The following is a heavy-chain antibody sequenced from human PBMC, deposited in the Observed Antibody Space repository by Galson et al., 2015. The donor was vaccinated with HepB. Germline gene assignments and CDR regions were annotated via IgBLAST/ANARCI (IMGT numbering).Heavy chain of an antibody. D-gene: IGHD3-3*01. CDR3: AKDHNDFWSGYYLGYTMVRGYGMDV. V-gene: IGHV3-30*18. J-gene: IGHJ6*02. CDR1: GFTFSSYG. CDR2: ISYDGSNK. Sequence: SLRLSCAASGFTFSSYGMHWVRQAPGKGLEWVAVISYDGSNKYYADSVKGRFTISRDNSKNTLYLQMNSLRAEDTAVYYCAKDHNDFWSGYYLGYTMVRGYGMDVWGQGTTVTVSS.